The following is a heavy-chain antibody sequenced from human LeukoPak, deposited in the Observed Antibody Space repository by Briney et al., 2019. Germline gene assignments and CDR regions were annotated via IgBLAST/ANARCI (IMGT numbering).Heavy chain of an antibody. CDR2: ISPSGGST. CDR3: AREGYCSGGSCYSGSTVAFDI. V-gene: IGHV1-46*01. D-gene: IGHD2-15*01. CDR1: GYTFTSHY. J-gene: IGHJ3*02. Sequence: GASVKVSCKASGYTFTSHYMHWVRQAPEQGLEWMGIISPSGGSTGYAQKFQGRVTMTRDMSTRTDYMELSSLRSEDTAVYYCAREGYCSGGSCYSGSTVAFDIWGQGTMVTVSS.